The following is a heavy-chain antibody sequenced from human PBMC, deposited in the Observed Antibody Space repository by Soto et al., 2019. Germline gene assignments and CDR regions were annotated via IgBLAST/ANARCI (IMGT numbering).Heavy chain of an antibody. V-gene: IGHV4-30-4*01. D-gene: IGHD3-3*01. CDR3: ARDQRPYYEFWSGYGGGWFDP. J-gene: IGHJ5*02. CDR1: GGSISSGDYY. CDR2: IYYSGST. Sequence: QVQLQESGPGLVKPSQTLSLTCTVSGGSISSGDYYWSWIRQPPGKGLEWIGYIYYSGSTYYNPSLKRRFTIEVDTPKNPFSLKLSSVTAADTAVYYCARDQRPYYEFWSGYGGGWFDPWGQGTLVTVSS.